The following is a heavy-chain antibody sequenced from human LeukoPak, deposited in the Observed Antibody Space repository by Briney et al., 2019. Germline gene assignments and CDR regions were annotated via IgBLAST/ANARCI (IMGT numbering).Heavy chain of an antibody. D-gene: IGHD6-19*01. V-gene: IGHV3-33*06. Sequence: GRSLRLSCAASGFTFSSYGMHWVRQAPGKGLEWVAVILSDGSKEFYTDSVKGRFTISRDNSKNTLYLQMNSLRAEDTAVYYCAKYSSGWNYYYYYMDVWGKGTTVTVSS. CDR2: ILSDGSKE. CDR1: GFTFSSYG. CDR3: AKYSSGWNYYYYYMDV. J-gene: IGHJ6*03.